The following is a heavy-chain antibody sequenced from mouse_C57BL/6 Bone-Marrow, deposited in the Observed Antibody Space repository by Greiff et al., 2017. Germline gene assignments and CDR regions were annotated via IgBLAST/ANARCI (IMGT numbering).Heavy chain of an antibody. CDR1: GYTFTGYD. Sequence: VQLQQSGPELVKPGASVKLSCKASGYTFTGYDINWVKQRPGQGLEWIGWIYPRDGSTKYNEKFKGKATLTVDTSSSTAYMPLRSLSSEGTAVSFLASLAFDCVSCDWYFDFWGTGTTVTVSS. CDR3: ASLAFDCVSCDWYFDF. J-gene: IGHJ1*03. V-gene: IGHV1-85*01. CDR2: IYPRDGST. D-gene: IGHD3-3*01.